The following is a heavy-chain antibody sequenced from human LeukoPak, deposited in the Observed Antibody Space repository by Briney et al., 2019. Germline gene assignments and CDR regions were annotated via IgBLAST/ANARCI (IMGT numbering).Heavy chain of an antibody. V-gene: IGHV3-23*01. CDR2: ISGSGDST. D-gene: IGHD3-10*01. J-gene: IGHJ6*02. CDR1: GFTFSSYA. CDR3: AKSITMVRGVLYGMDV. Sequence: GGSLRLSCAASGFTFSSYAMSWVRQAPGKGLEWVSAISGSGDSTYYADSVKGRFTISRDNSKNTLYLQMNSLRAEDTAVYYCAKSITMVRGVLYGMDVWGQGTTVTVSS.